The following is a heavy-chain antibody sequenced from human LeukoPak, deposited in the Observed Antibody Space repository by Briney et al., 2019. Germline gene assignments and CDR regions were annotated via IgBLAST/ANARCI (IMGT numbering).Heavy chain of an antibody. J-gene: IGHJ4*02. CDR2: MFYSGST. D-gene: IGHD6-19*01. CDR3: ARFMDSPGWGYYFDH. Sequence: SGTLSLTCAVSGGSISKSNWWSWVRQPPGKGLEWIGEMFYSGSTRYNPSLRSRVTISQDKSKNQFSLYLTSVTAADTAVYYCARFMDSPGWGYYFDHWGQGILVTVSS. CDR1: GGSISKSNW. V-gene: IGHV4-4*02.